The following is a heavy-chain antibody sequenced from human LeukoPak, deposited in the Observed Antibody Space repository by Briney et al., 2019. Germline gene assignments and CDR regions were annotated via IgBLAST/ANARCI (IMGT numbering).Heavy chain of an antibody. CDR2: MNPNSGNT. D-gene: IGHD3-3*01. J-gene: IGHJ3*02. V-gene: IGHV1-8*03. CDR3: ARLYKGIFGVLYAFDI. CDR1: GYTFTSYD. Sequence: ASVKVSCKASGYTFTSYDINWVRQATGQGLEWMGWMNPNSGNTGYAQKFQGRVTITRNTSISTAYIELSSLRSEDTAVYYCARLYKGIFGVLYAFDIWGQGTMVTVSS.